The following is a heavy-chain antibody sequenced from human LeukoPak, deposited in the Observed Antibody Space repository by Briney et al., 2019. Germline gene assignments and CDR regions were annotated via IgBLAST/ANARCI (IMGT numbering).Heavy chain of an antibody. Sequence: PGGSLRLSCAASGFTFSSYWMSWVRQAPGKGLEWVANIKQDGSEKYYVDSVKGRFTISRDNAKNSLYLQMNSLRAEDTAVYYCARGGGSGYGYGYFDYWGQGTLVTVSS. CDR1: GFTFSSYW. CDR3: ARGGGSGYGYGYFDY. D-gene: IGHD5-18*01. V-gene: IGHV3-7*01. CDR2: IKQDGSEK. J-gene: IGHJ4*02.